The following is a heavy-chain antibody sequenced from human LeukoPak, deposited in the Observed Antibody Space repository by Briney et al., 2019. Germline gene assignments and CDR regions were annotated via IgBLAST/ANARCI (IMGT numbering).Heavy chain of an antibody. CDR3: ARRVVGSYFMVRNF. V-gene: IGHV4-4*02. CDR2: IYHSGST. Sequence: SETLSLTCAVSGGSISSSNWWSWVRQPPGKGLEWIGEIYHSGSTNYYPSLKSRVTISVDKSKNQFSLKLSSVTAADTAVYYCARRVVGSYFMVRNFWGQGTLVTVSS. CDR1: GGSISSSNW. J-gene: IGHJ4*02. D-gene: IGHD3-10*01.